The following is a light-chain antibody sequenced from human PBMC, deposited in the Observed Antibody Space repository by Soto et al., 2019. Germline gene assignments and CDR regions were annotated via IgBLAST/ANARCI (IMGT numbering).Light chain of an antibody. Sequence: EIVLTPSPGTLSLSPGERATLSCRASQSVSSSYLAWYQQKPGQAPRLLIYGASSRATGIPDRFSGSGSGTDFTLTISRLEPEDFAVYYCQLRRTFGQGTKVDIK. CDR3: QLRRT. J-gene: IGKJ1*01. CDR2: GAS. V-gene: IGKV3-20*01. CDR1: QSVSSSY.